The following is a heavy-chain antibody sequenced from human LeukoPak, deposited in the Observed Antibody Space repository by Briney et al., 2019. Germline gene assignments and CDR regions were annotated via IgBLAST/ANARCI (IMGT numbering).Heavy chain of an antibody. V-gene: IGHV3-21*01. Sequence: SSISSSTSYIYYADSVKGRFTISKYNAKNSLYLQMNSLRAEDTAVYYCARAGGSTVSHSDYWGQGTLVTVSS. J-gene: IGHJ4*02. CDR2: ISSSTSYI. CDR3: ARAGGSTVSHSDY. D-gene: IGHD4-17*01.